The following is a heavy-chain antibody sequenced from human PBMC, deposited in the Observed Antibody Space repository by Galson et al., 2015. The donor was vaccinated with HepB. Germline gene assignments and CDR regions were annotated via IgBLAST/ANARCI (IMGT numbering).Heavy chain of an antibody. D-gene: IGHD3-10*01. Sequence: SLRLSCAASGFTFSRYGMHWVRQAPGKGLEWAAVIWYDGSNKYYADSVKGRFTISRDNSNNTLYLQMNSLRAEDTAVYYCASGSRGWIWFGEFLFDYWGQGTLVTVSS. J-gene: IGHJ4*02. V-gene: IGHV3-33*08. CDR1: GFTFSRYG. CDR3: ASGSRGWIWFGEFLFDY. CDR2: IWYDGSNK.